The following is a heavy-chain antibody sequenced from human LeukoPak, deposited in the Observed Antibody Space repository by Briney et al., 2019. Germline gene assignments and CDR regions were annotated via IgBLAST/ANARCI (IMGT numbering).Heavy chain of an antibody. CDR1: GFTFSNYG. J-gene: IGHJ3*02. Sequence: GGSLRLSCAASGFTFSNYGMHWVRQAPGKGLEWVAVISYDGSNKYYADSVKGRFTISRDNSKNTLYLQMNSLRAEDTAVYYCARNNYYDSSGYYYHDAFDIWGQGTMVTVSS. CDR2: ISYDGSNK. V-gene: IGHV3-30*19. CDR3: ARNNYYDSSGYYYHDAFDI. D-gene: IGHD3-22*01.